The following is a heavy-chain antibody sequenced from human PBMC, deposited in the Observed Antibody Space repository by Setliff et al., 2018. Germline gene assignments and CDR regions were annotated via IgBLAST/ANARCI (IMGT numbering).Heavy chain of an antibody. J-gene: IGHJ4*02. CDR1: GGSINNYY. CDR3: ARENGYCSGGACYFMFDY. V-gene: IGHV4-4*07. CDR2: VYSNVGT. Sequence: SETLSLTCTVSGGSINNYYWSWIRQPAGKGLEWIGRVYSNVGTNFNPSLKSRVTMSVDASKNQISLKLMSVTAADTAVYYCARENGYCSGGACYFMFDYWGQGTLVTVSS. D-gene: IGHD2-15*01.